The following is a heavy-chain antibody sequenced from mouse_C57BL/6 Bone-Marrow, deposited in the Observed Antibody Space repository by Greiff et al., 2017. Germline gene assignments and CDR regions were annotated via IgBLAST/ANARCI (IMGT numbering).Heavy chain of an antibody. D-gene: IGHD3-2*02. CDR2: IYPRSGNT. V-gene: IGHV1-81*01. J-gene: IGHJ2*01. Sequence: VKLVESGAELARPGASVKLSCKASGYTFTSYGISWVKQRTGQGLEWIGEIYPRSGNTYYNEKFKGKATLTADKSSSTAYMELRSLTSEESAVYFCARSQTAQATDFDYWGQGTTLTVSS. CDR3: ARSQTAQATDFDY. CDR1: GYTFTSYG.